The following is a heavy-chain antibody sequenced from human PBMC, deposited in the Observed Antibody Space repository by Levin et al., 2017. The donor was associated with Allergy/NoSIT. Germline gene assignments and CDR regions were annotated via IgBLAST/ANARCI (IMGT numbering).Heavy chain of an antibody. D-gene: IGHD6-19*01. CDR1: GFMFSSYA. Sequence: QAGGSLRLSCAASGFMFSSYALYWVRQTPGKGLEWVGFTSYDGTDKYHIDSVKGRFTISRDNSKNTLYLQMNSLRPEDTAVYYCARAQGGGLAVAGRGADYWGQGTLVAVSS. CDR2: TSYDGTDK. V-gene: IGHV3-30*04. J-gene: IGHJ4*02. CDR3: ARAQGGGLAVAGRGADY.